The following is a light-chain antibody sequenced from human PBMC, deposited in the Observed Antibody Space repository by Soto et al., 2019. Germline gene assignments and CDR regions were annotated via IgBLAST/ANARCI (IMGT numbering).Light chain of an antibody. CDR2: GAS. V-gene: IGKV3-15*01. CDR3: QQYNSWPPSYT. Sequence: IVMTQSPATLSVSLGDRATLSCRASQSVSSYLAWYQQKPGQAPRLLIYGASTRATGIPDRFSGSGSETDFTLTISSLRSEDFAFYYCQQYNSWPPSYTFGQRTKVDIK. J-gene: IGKJ2*01. CDR1: QSVSSY.